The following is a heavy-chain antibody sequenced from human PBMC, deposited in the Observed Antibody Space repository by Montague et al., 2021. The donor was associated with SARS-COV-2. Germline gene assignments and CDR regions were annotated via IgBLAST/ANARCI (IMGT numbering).Heavy chain of an antibody. D-gene: IGHD3-10*01. Sequence: SETLSLTCTVSGGSITRNYYWGWIRQPPGKGLEWVGNIYYSGTTFINPSLESRVTISVDASKNQFSLYLTSVTAADTAVYYCARPLARVVPKAFDTWGQGALVIVSS. CDR2: IYYSGTT. CDR1: GGSITRNYY. V-gene: IGHV4-39*01. CDR3: ARPLARVVPKAFDT. J-gene: IGHJ3*02.